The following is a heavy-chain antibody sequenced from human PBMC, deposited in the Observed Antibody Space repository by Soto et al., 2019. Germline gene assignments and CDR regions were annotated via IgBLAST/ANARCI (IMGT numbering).Heavy chain of an antibody. V-gene: IGHV1-2*02. J-gene: IGHJ6*02. CDR2: INPNSGGT. Sequence: QVQLVQSGAEVKKPGASVKVSCKASGYTFTGYYMHWVRQAPGQGLEWMGWINPNSGGTNYAQKLQGGVTMTRDTAISTAYMELSRLRSDDTAVYYCARAEGDYGDFRGMDVWGQGTTVTVSS. CDR3: ARAEGDYGDFRGMDV. D-gene: IGHD4-17*01. CDR1: GYTFTGYY.